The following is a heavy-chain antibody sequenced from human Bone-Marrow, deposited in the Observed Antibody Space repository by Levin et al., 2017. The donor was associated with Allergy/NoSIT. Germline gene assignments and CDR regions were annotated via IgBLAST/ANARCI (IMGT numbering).Heavy chain of an antibody. V-gene: IGHV3-66*01. CDR1: GFTVSSNY. CDR3: ARDAAVAGWGSGGDRFDP. CDR2: IYGDGRT. D-gene: IGHD6-19*01. Sequence: PLASVKVSCAVSGFTVSSNYMSWVRQAPGKGLEWVSVIYGDGRTFYTDSVKGRFTISRDNSKNTLYLQMNSLRAEDTAVYYCARDAAVAGWGSGGDRFDPWGQGTLVTVSS. J-gene: IGHJ5*02.